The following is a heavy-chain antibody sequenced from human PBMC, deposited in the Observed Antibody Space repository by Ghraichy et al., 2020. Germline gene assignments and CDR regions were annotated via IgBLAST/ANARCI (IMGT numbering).Heavy chain of an antibody. J-gene: IGHJ3*02. D-gene: IGHD6-13*01. CDR1: GFTFSSYS. CDR2: ISSSSSYI. V-gene: IGHV3-21*01. Sequence: GGSLRLSCAASGFTFSSYSMNWVRQAPGKGLEWVSSISSSSSYIYYADSVKGRFTISRDNAKNSLYLQMNSLRAEDTAVYYCASHEYSSSWYFGAFDIWGQGTMVTVSS. CDR3: ASHEYSSSWYFGAFDI.